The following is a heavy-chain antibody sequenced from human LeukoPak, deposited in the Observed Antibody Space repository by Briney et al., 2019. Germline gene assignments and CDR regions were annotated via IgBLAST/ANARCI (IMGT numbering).Heavy chain of an antibody. D-gene: IGHD4-17*01. CDR3: ARVTVTTMGYYFDY. V-gene: IGHV4-4*07. Sequence: SETLSLTCTVSGGSISGYYWSWIRQPAGKGLEWIGRIYTSGSTNHNPSLKSRVTISIDKSKNQFSLKLSSLTAADTAVYYCARVTVTTMGYYFDYWGQGTLVTVSS. CDR2: IYTSGST. J-gene: IGHJ4*02. CDR1: GGSISGYY.